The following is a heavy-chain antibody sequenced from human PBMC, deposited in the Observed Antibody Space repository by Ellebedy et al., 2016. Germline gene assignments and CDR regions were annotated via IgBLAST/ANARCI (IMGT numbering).Heavy chain of an antibody. CDR2: INSDGSST. D-gene: IGHD4-17*01. J-gene: IGHJ2*01. Sequence: GESLKISCAASGFTFMNYAVSWVRQAPGKGLVWVSRINSDGSSTTYADSVKGRFTISRDNAKNTLYLLMTRLRAEDTAVYYCAREDGERYGYFDLWGRGTLVTVSS. V-gene: IGHV3-74*01. CDR1: GFTFMNYA. CDR3: AREDGERYGYFDL.